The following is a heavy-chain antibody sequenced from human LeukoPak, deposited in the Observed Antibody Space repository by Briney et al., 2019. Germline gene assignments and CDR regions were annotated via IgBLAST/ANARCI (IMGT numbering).Heavy chain of an antibody. CDR1: GFTFSSYA. D-gene: IGHD3-3*01. J-gene: IGHJ4*02. V-gene: IGHV3-66*01. CDR2: IYSGGST. CDR3: ARDWNGHFDY. Sequence: GGSLRLSCAASGFTFSSYAMSWVRQAPGKGLEWVSVIYSGGSTYYADSVKGRFTISRDNSKNTLYLQMNSLRAEDTAVYYCARDWNGHFDYWGQGTLVTVSS.